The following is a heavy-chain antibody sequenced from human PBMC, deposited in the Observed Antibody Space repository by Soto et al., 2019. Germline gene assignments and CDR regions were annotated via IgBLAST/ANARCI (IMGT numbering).Heavy chain of an antibody. Sequence: EVQLVESGGGLVQPGGSLRLSCAASGFTFSSYEMNWVRQAPGKGLEWVSYISSSGSTIYYADSVKGRFTISRDNAKNSLYLQMNSLRAEDTAVYYCARDQLQTTGYCSGGSCYGRGPYYYYGMDVWGQGTTVTVSS. CDR3: ARDQLQTTGYCSGGSCYGRGPYYYYGMDV. CDR1: GFTFSSYE. D-gene: IGHD2-15*01. CDR2: ISSSGSTI. V-gene: IGHV3-48*03. J-gene: IGHJ6*02.